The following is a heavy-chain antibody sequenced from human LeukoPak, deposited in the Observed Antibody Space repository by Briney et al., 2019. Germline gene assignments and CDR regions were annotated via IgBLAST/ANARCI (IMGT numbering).Heavy chain of an antibody. D-gene: IGHD3-22*01. CDR2: INPNSGGT. CDR3: ARDLNYDSSGSSGEAFDI. CDR1: GYTFTGYY. J-gene: IGHJ3*02. V-gene: IGHV1-2*04. Sequence: ASVNVSCKASGYTFTGYYMHWVRQAPGQGLEWMGWINPNSGGTNYAQKFQGWVTVTRDTSISTAYMELSRLRSDDTAVYYCARDLNYDSSGSSGEAFDIWGQGTMVTVSS.